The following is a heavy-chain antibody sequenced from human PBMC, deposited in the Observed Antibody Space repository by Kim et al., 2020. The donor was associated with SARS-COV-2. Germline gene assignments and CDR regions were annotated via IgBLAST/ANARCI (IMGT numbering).Heavy chain of an antibody. CDR3: ARVSPVFIVVVVAAAYRGMDV. D-gene: IGHD2-15*01. V-gene: IGHV3-48*03. Sequence: GGSLRLSCAASGFTFSSYEMNWVRQAPGKGLEWVSYISSSGSTIYYADSVKGRFTISRDNAKKSLYLQMNSLRAEDTAVYYCARVSPVFIVVVVAAAYRGMDVWGQGTTVTVSS. CDR1: GFTFSSYE. CDR2: ISSSGSTI. J-gene: IGHJ6*02.